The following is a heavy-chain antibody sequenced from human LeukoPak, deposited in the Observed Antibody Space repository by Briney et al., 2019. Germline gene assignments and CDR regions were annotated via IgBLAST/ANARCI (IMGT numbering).Heavy chain of an antibody. Sequence: GGSLRLSCAASGFTFSGYAMSWVRQAPGKGLEWVSAISGSGGSTYYADSVKGRFTISRDNSKNTLYLQMNSLRAEDTAVYYCAKTIGRMGDFDYWGQGTLVTVSS. D-gene: IGHD1-26*01. V-gene: IGHV3-23*01. CDR1: GFTFSGYA. CDR3: AKTIGRMGDFDY. J-gene: IGHJ4*02. CDR2: ISGSGGST.